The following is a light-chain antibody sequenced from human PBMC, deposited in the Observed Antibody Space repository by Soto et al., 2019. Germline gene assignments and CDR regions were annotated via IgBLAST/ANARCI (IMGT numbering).Light chain of an antibody. V-gene: IGKV1-5*01. CDR1: QSISSW. CDR3: QQYYSYPIT. CDR2: AAS. J-gene: IGKJ5*01. Sequence: DIQMTHSPSTLSASVGGRVTITCRASQSISSWLARYQQKPGKAPKLLIYAASTLQSGVPSRFSGSGSGTDFTLTISCLQSEDFATYYCQQYYSYPITFGQGTRLEIK.